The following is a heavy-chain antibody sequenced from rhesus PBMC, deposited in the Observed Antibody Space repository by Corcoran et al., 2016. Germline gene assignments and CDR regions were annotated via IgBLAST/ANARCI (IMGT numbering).Heavy chain of an antibody. J-gene: IGHJ6*01. CDR3: ARDRTGVIEYGLDS. D-gene: IGHD3-34*01. CDR1: GGSISVSYR. CDR2: IYGRTTIT. V-gene: IGHV4S10*01. Sequence: QVQLQESGPGIMKPSETLSLTCAVSGGSISVSYRWSWFRQPPGRGLEWIGYIYGRTTITNTTPSLKSRVTISKDTSKNQFSLKLSSVTAAATAVYYCARDRTGVIEYGLDSWGQGVVVTVSS.